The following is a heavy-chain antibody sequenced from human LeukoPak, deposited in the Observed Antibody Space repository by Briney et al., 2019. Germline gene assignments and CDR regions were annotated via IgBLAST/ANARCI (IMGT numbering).Heavy chain of an antibody. Sequence: PSETLSLTFTVSGGSISSYYWSWIRQPPGKGLEWIGYIYDSGSTNYNPSLKSRVTISVDTSKNQFSLKLSSVTAADTAVYYCARGRLGGSGSYYNVLGYWGQGTLVTVSS. J-gene: IGHJ4*02. CDR3: ARGRLGGSGSYYNVLGY. CDR2: IYDSGST. CDR1: GGSISSYY. V-gene: IGHV4-59*01. D-gene: IGHD3-10*01.